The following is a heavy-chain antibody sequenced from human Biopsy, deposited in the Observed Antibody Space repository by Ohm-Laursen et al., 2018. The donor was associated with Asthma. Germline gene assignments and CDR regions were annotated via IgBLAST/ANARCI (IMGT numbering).Heavy chain of an antibody. CDR3: ARTYYDFLTGQVKDVFGV. CDR1: GYNFISFA. D-gene: IGHD3-9*01. Sequence: ASVKVSCKASGYNFISFAIHWVRQAPGQRLEWMGWVNTGNGDTKYSQRFQGRVTITRDTSASTAYVELRSLRSEDTATYYCARTYYDFLTGQVKDVFGVWGQGTMVTVSS. J-gene: IGHJ3*01. V-gene: IGHV1-3*04. CDR2: VNTGNGDT.